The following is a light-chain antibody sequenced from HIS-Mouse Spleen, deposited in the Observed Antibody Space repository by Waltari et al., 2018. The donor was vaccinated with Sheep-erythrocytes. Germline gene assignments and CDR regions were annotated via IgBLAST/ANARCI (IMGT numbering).Light chain of an antibody. CDR2: SNN. V-gene: IGLV1-44*01. CDR1: SSNIGSNT. J-gene: IGLJ1*01. Sequence: QSVLTQPPSASGTAGQRVTISCSGSSSNIGSNTVNWYQQLPGTAPKLLIYSNNQPPSGVPDRFSGSTSGTSASLVISGLQSEDEADYYCAAWDDSLNGYVFGTATKVTVL. CDR3: AAWDDSLNGYV.